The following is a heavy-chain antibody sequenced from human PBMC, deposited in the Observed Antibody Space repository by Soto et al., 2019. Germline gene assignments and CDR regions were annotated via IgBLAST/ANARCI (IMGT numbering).Heavy chain of an antibody. Sequence: SETLSLTCAVCGGSFSGYYWSWIRQPPGKGLEWIGDIYHSGSTNYNPSLKSRVTISVDTSKNQFSLKLSSVTAADTAVYYCARLGASYYSYYYGMDVWGQGTTVTVSS. CDR1: GGSFSGYY. D-gene: IGHD1-26*01. CDR2: IYHSGST. J-gene: IGHJ6*02. V-gene: IGHV4-34*01. CDR3: ARLGASYYSYYYGMDV.